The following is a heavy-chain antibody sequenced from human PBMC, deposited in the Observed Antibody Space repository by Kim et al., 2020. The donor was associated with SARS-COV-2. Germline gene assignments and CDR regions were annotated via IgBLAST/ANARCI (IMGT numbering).Heavy chain of an antibody. Sequence: SETLSLTCTVSGGSISSFYWGWIRQPPGKGLEWIDYIFCAGDTNYNSSLNSRVTISADTSKNQLSLKLRSVTAADTALYYCARVFRFSNTAYPDVWGKGTTVTVSS. D-gene: IGHD2-21*02. CDR1: GGSISSFY. V-gene: IGHV4-59*08. CDR3: ARVFRFSNTAYPDV. J-gene: IGHJ6*04. CDR2: IFCAGDT.